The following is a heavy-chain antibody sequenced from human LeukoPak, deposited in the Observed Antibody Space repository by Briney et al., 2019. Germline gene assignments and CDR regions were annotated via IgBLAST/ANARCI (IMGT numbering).Heavy chain of an antibody. D-gene: IGHD6-25*01. CDR3: AREQIKNRIAAPPGGY. J-gene: IGHJ4*02. V-gene: IGHV1-2*06. CDR2: INPNSGGT. CDR1: GYTFTSYY. Sequence: ASVKVSCKASGYTFTSYYMHWVRQAPGQGLEWMGRINPNSGGTNYAQKFQGRVTMTRDTSISTAYMELSRLRSDDTAVYYCAREQIKNRIAAPPGGYWGQGTLVTVSS.